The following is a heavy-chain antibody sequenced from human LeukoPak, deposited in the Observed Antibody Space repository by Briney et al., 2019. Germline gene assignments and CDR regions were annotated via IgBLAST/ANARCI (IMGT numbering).Heavy chain of an antibody. Sequence: PGGSLRLSCTASGLTFSDYWMTWVRQAPGKGPEWVANIKQDGSQRYYVDSVRGRFTTSRDNVKNSLFLQMNGLRAEDTAVYYCARRGGSSSRRSPIDYWGQGTLVTVSS. D-gene: IGHD6-6*01. CDR2: IKQDGSQR. J-gene: IGHJ4*02. CDR1: GLTFSDYW. CDR3: ARRGGSSSRRSPIDY. V-gene: IGHV3-7*01.